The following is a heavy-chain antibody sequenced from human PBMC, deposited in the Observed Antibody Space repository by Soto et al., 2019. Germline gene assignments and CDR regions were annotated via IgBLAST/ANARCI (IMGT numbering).Heavy chain of an antibody. Sequence: QVQLQESGPGLVKPSQTLSLTCTVSGDSITSGAHYWSWIRQPPGKGLEWIGHIYYTGGTDYNPSLKSRVTLSGDASKTQFSLKMSSVTAAVPAVYYCARNRRRSGTFVYWGQGTLVTVSS. CDR3: ARNRRRSGTFVY. CDR2: IYYTGGT. J-gene: IGHJ4*02. V-gene: IGHV4-30-4*01. CDR1: GDSITSGAHY. D-gene: IGHD1-26*01.